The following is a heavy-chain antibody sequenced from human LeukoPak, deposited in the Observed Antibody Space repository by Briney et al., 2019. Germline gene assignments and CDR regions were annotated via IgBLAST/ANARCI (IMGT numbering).Heavy chain of an antibody. J-gene: IGHJ5*02. V-gene: IGHV1-69*13. CDR3: ARKPHSITWFGQNWFDP. CDR2: IIPIFGTT. CDR1: GYTFTGYY. Sequence: SVKVSCKASGYTFTGYYRHWVRQAPGQGLEWMGGIIPIFGTTIYAQNFQGRVTITADESTSTDYMELTSLRFEDTAVYYCARKPHSITWFGQNWFDPWGQGTLVTVSS. D-gene: IGHD6-13*01.